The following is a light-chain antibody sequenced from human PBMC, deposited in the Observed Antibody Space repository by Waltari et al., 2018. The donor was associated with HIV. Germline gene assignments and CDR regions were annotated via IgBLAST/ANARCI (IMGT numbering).Light chain of an antibody. J-gene: IGLJ2*01. V-gene: IGLV2-14*01. CDR3: SSYTSSSTVV. CDR2: DVS. CDR1: SSDVGGYNH. Sequence: QSALTQPASVSGSPGKSITISCTGTSSDVGGYNHGPWYQQHPGKAPKLMIYDVSKRPSGVSNRFSGSKSGNTASLTISGLQAEDEADYYCSSYTSSSTVVFGGGTKLTVL.